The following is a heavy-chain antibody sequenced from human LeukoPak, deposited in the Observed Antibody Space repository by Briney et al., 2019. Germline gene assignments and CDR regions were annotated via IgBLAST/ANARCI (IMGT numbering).Heavy chain of an antibody. CDR3: ARVAGYSSSVDAWFDP. V-gene: IGHV3-74*01. CDR2: INSDGRTT. J-gene: IGHJ5*02. CDR1: GFTFSSYW. D-gene: IGHD6-13*01. Sequence: GGSLRLSCAASGFTFSSYWMLWVRQAPGKGLVWVSRINSDGRTTIYADSVEGRFTISRDNAKNTLYLQMNSLRAEDAAVYYCARVAGYSSSVDAWFDPWGQGTLVTVSS.